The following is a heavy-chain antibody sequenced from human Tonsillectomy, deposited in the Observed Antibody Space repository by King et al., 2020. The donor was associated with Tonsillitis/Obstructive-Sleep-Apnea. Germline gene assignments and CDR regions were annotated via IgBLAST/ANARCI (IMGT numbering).Heavy chain of an antibody. D-gene: IGHD2-2*02. CDR3: ARDQVPAAIGGGFDP. CDR1: GFTFSSYA. V-gene: IGHV3-30*04. J-gene: IGHJ5*02. CDR2: ISYDGSNK. Sequence: VQLVESGGGVVQPGRSLRLSCAASGFTFSSYAMHWVRQAPGKGLEWVAVISYDGSNKYYADSVKGRFTISRDNSKNTLYLQMNSPRAEDTAVYYCARDQVPAAIGGGFDPWGQGTLVTVSS.